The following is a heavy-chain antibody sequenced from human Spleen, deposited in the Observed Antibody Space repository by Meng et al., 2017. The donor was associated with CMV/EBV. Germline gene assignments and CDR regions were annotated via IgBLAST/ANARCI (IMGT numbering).Heavy chain of an antibody. D-gene: IGHD6-13*01. CDR2: ISGSGDYEGNT. CDR1: GFTFSNYA. Sequence: GESLKISCVASGFTFSNYAMTWVRQAPGKGLEWVSAISGSGDYEGNTYHADSVKGRFTISRDNSKNTLYLQMNSLRVEDTAVYYCAKGPRAAAGRNWFDPWGQGTLVTVSS. V-gene: IGHV3-23*01. CDR3: AKGPRAAAGRNWFDP. J-gene: IGHJ5*02.